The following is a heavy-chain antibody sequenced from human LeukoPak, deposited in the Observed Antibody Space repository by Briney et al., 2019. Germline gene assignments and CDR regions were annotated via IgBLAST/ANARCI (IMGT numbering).Heavy chain of an antibody. D-gene: IGHD2-15*01. J-gene: IGHJ4*02. CDR3: AREGDGLLSKDFDY. V-gene: IGHV1-2*02. CDR1: GYTFSGYY. Sequence: ASVKVSCKASGYTFSGYYIHWVRQAPGQGLEWMGYSSPNSGGANSAQKFRGRVTMTWDTSISTAYMELTRLGSDDTAVYYCAREGDGLLSKDFDYWGQGTLVTVSS. CDR2: SSPNSGGA.